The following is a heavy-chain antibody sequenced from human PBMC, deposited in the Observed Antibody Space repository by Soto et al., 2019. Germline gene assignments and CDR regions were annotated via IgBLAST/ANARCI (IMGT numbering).Heavy chain of an antibody. CDR3: SRRRDWTATDPLDY. D-gene: IGHD2-21*01. CDR2: IRNKVNTYAT. J-gene: IGHJ4*02. CDR1: GFTFTDSA. V-gene: IGHV3-73*02. Sequence: EVQLVESGGGLVQPGGSLKLSCAASGFTFTDSAIHWVRQASGKGPEWVGRIRNKVNTYATAYAASVKGRFTISRDDAAGPTYLQRNSLKTEDTAVYYCSRRRDWTATDPLDYWGQGTLVTVSS.